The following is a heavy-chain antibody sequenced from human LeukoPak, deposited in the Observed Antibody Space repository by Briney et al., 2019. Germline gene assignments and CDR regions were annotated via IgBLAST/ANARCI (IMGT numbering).Heavy chain of an antibody. CDR2: ISSSGSTI. V-gene: IGHV3-48*03. CDR1: GFTFSSYE. Sequence: PGGSLRLSCAASGFTFSSYEMNWVRQAPGKGREWVSYISSSGSTIYYADSVKGRFTISRDNAKNSLYLQMNSLRAEDTAVYYCAKVRIVAPYYFDYWGQGTLVTVSS. CDR3: AKVRIVAPYYFDY. D-gene: IGHD3-22*01. J-gene: IGHJ4*02.